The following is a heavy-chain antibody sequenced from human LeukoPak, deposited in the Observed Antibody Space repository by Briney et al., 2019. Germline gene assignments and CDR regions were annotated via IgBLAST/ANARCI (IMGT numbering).Heavy chain of an antibody. CDR2: IDHSGST. CDR1: GYSISSGYY. D-gene: IGHD4-23*01. CDR3: ARGGPVVTYY. Sequence: SETLSLTCTVSGYSISSGYYWGWIRQPPGKGLEWTGSIDHSGSTYYNPSLKSRITISVDTSKNQFSLKLSSVTAADTAVYYCARGGPVVTYYWGQGTLVTVSS. V-gene: IGHV4-38-2*02. J-gene: IGHJ4*02.